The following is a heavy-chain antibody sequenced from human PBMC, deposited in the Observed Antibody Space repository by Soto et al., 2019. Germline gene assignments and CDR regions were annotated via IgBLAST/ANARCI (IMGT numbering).Heavy chain of an antibody. CDR1: GFTFTNSA. CDR3: AADMDPTEPFTGFGP. V-gene: IGHV1-58*02. Sequence: SVKASCKASGFTFTNSAIQWVRQARGQRLEWVGWIVVGSGNTTYAQKFQERISITRDMSTSTAYIELWSLRPEDTAIYYYAADMDPTEPFTGFGPWGQGTLVTVSS. CDR2: IVVGSGNT. D-gene: IGHD2-2*03. J-gene: IGHJ5*02.